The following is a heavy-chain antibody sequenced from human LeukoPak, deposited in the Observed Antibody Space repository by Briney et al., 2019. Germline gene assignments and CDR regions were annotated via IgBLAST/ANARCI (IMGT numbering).Heavy chain of an antibody. CDR1: GNNIIDYY. V-gene: IGHV1-2*02. Sequence: ASVKVSCKLSGNNIIDYYINWMRQAPGQGLEWMGWINPKNGGTKYAQTFQGRVTMTWDTSISTAYMELSRLTSDDTAVYYCARERVNTMVRGVYWFDPWGQGTLVTVSS. CDR2: INPKNGGT. D-gene: IGHD3-10*01. J-gene: IGHJ5*02. CDR3: ARERVNTMVRGVYWFDP.